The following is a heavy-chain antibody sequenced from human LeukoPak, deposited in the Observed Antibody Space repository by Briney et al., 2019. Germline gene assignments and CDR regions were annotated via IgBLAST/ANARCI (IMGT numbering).Heavy chain of an antibody. CDR3: TRDRRGVMLY. J-gene: IGHJ4*02. Sequence: PGGSLRLSCAVSGFTFSTYRMSWVRQAPGKGLEWVANINQNGREKFYVDSVKGRFTISRGNAKNSLYLQMNSLRAEDTAVYYCTRDRRGVMLYWGQGTLVTVSS. CDR1: GFTFSTYR. V-gene: IGHV3-7*01. D-gene: IGHD3-16*01. CDR2: INQNGREK.